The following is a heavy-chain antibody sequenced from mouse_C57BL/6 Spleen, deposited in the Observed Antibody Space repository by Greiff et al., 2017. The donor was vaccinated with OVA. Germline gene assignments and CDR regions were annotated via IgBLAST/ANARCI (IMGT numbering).Heavy chain of an antibody. CDR3: ARWGNYYGYFDY. V-gene: IGHV1-22*01. J-gene: IGHJ2*01. D-gene: IGHD1-1*01. CDR2: INPNNGGT. Sequence: EVQLVESGPELVKPGASVKMSCKASGYTFTDYNMHWVKQSHGKSLEWIGYINPNNGGTSYNQKFKGKATLTVNKSSSTAYMELRSLTSEDSAVYYCARWGNYYGYFDYWGQGTTLTVSS. CDR1: GYTFTDYN.